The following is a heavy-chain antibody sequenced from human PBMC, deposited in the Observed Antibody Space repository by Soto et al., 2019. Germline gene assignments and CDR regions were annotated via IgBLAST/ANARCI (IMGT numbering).Heavy chain of an antibody. CDR1: GFTFSSYG. D-gene: IGHD3-22*01. V-gene: IGHV3-30*18. Sequence: QVQLVESGGGVVQPGRSLRLSCAASGFTFSSYGMHWVRQAPGKGLEWVAVISYDGSNKYYADSVKGRFTISRDNSKNTLYLQMNRLRAEDTAVYYCANAPGGWLSHYFDYWGQGTLVTVSS. CDR3: ANAPGGWLSHYFDY. J-gene: IGHJ4*02. CDR2: ISYDGSNK.